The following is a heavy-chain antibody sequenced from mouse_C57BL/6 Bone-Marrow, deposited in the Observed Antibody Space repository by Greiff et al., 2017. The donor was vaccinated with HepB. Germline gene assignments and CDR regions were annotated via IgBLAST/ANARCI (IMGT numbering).Heavy chain of an antibody. CDR1: GFSLTSYG. J-gene: IGHJ3*01. CDR2: IWSGGST. V-gene: IGHV2-2*01. CDR3: ARTY. Sequence: VQLQQSGPGLVQPSQSLSITCTVSGFSLTSYGVHWVRQSPGKGLEWLGVIWSGGSTDYNAAFISRLSISKDNSKSQVFFKMNSLQADDTAIYYCARTYWGQGTLVTVSA.